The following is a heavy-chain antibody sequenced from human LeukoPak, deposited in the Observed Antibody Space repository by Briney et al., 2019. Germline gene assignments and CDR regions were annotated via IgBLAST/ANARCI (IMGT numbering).Heavy chain of an antibody. CDR2: ISGSGGST. V-gene: IGHV3-23*01. CDR1: GFTVSSNY. D-gene: IGHD3-9*01. Sequence: PGGSLRLSCAASGFTVSSNYMSWVRQAPGKGLEWVSAISGSGGSTYYADSVKGRFTIPRDNSKNTLYLQMNSLRAEDTAVYYCAKGDIFDAFDIWGQGTMVTVSS. J-gene: IGHJ3*02. CDR3: AKGDIFDAFDI.